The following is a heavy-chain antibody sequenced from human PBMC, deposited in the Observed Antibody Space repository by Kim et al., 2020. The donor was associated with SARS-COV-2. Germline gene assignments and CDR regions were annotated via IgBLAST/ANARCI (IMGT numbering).Heavy chain of an antibody. CDR3: AGGFGEISDYYYYGMDV. J-gene: IGHJ6*02. CDR1: GFTFSSYG. V-gene: IGHV3-30*03. CDR2: ISYDGSNK. D-gene: IGHD3-10*01. Sequence: GGSLRLSCAASGFTFSSYGMHWVRQAPGKGLEWVAVISYDGSNKYYADSVKGRFTISRDNSKNTLYLQMNSLRAEDTAVYYCAGGFGEISDYYYYGMDVWGQGTTVTVSS.